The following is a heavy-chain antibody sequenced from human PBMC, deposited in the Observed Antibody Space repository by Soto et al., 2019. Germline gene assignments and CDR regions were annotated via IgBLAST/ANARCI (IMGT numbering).Heavy chain of an antibody. D-gene: IGHD5-18*01. CDR1: GYTFTSYA. J-gene: IGHJ3*02. V-gene: IGHV1-3*01. Sequence: ASVNVSCKASGYTFTSYAMHWVRQAPGQRLEWMGWINAGNGNTKYSQKFQGRVTITRDTSASTAYMELSSLRSEDTAVYYCARATAMVRDAFDIWGQGTMVTVSS. CDR3: ARATAMVRDAFDI. CDR2: INAGNGNT.